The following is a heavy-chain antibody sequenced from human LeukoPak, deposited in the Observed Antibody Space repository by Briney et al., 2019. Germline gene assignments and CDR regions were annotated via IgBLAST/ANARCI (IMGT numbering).Heavy chain of an antibody. J-gene: IGHJ4*02. V-gene: IGHV3-23*01. D-gene: IGHD3-10*01. CDR1: GFTFSSYA. CDR2: LSGSGGST. Sequence: GGSLRLSCAASGFTFSSYAMSWVRQAPGKGLEGVSALSGSGGSTYYADSVKGRFTISRDNSKNTLYMQMYSLRAEDTAVYYCAKDWGYYGSGSYPFDYWGQGTLVTVSS. CDR3: AKDWGYYGSGSYPFDY.